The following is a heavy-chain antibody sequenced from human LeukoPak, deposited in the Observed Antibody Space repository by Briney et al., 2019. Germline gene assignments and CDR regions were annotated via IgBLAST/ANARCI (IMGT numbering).Heavy chain of an antibody. V-gene: IGHV3-7*01. D-gene: IGHD4/OR15-4a*01. CDR1: GFSFSTYW. CDR3: ARDTLGEGEDANYAVYYFDY. J-gene: IGHJ4*02. Sequence: GGSLRLSCAASGFSFSTYWMSWVRQAPGKGLEWVANIKQDGNEKYYADSVKGRFTISRDNAKNSLDLQMNSLRAEDTAVYYCARDTLGEGEDANYAVYYFDYWGQGSVVTVSS. CDR2: IKQDGNEK.